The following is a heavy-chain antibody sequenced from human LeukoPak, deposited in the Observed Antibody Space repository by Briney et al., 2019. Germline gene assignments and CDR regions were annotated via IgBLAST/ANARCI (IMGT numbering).Heavy chain of an antibody. Sequence: GESLKISCKGSGYSFTSYWIGWVRQMPGKGLEWMGIIYPGDSDTRYSPSFQGQVTIPADKSISTAYLQWSSLKASDTAMYYCARVQNWGRDAFDIWGQGTMVTVSS. CDR2: IYPGDSDT. CDR1: GYSFTSYW. V-gene: IGHV5-51*01. D-gene: IGHD7-27*01. J-gene: IGHJ3*02. CDR3: ARVQNWGRDAFDI.